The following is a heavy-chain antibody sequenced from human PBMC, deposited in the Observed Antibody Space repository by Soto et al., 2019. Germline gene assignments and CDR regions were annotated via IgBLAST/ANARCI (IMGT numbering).Heavy chain of an antibody. D-gene: IGHD3-10*01. Sequence: QVQLVQSGAEVKKPGASVKVSCKASGYTFTSYGISWVRQAPGQGLEWMGWISAYNGNTNYAQKLQGRVTMTTDTSTSTAYMELRSLRSDDTAVYYCARVRFFSPSYYGAGSSYLFDYWGQGTLVPVSS. V-gene: IGHV1-18*01. CDR3: ARVRFFSPSYYGAGSSYLFDY. J-gene: IGHJ4*02. CDR2: ISAYNGNT. CDR1: GYTFTSYG.